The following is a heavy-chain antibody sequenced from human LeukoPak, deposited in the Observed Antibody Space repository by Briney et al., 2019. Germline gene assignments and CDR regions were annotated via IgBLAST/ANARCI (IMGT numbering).Heavy chain of an antibody. V-gene: IGHV3-66*02. CDR2: IYSGGST. D-gene: IGHD6-13*01. CDR3: ARYSSTYYFDY. J-gene: IGHJ4*02. CDR1: GFTVSSNC. Sequence: GGSLRLSCAASGFTVSSNCMSWVRQAPGKGLEWVSVIYSGGSTYYADSVKGRFTISRDNSKNTLYLQMSSLRAEDTAVYYCARYSSTYYFDYWGQGTLVTVSS.